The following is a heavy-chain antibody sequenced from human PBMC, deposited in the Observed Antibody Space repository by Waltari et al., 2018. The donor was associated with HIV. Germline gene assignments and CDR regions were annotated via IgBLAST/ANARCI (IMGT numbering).Heavy chain of an antibody. D-gene: IGHD1-26*01. V-gene: IGHV4-39*01. CDR2: IYYSGST. CDR3: ARRRVGATPYYFDY. J-gene: IGHJ4*02. Sequence: QLQLQESGPGLVKPSETLSLTCTVSGGSISSSSYYWGWIRQPPGTGLEWIGSIYYSGSTYYNPSLKSRVTISVDTSKNQFSLKLSSVTAADTAVYYCARRRVGATPYYFDYWGQGTLVTVSS. CDR1: GGSISSSSYY.